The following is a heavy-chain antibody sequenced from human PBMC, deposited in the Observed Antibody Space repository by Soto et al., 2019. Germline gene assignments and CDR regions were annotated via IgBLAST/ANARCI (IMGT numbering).Heavy chain of an antibody. CDR2: IIPIFGTA. Sequence: QVQLVQSGAEVKKPGSSVKVSCKASGGTFSSYAISWVRQAPGQGLEWMGGIIPIFGTANYAQKFQGRVTIXXDXSTXTAYMELSSLRSEDTAVYYCARGGDGYNSNWYFDLWGRGTLVTVSS. J-gene: IGHJ2*01. V-gene: IGHV1-69*12. CDR1: GGTFSSYA. D-gene: IGHD5-12*01. CDR3: ARGGDGYNSNWYFDL.